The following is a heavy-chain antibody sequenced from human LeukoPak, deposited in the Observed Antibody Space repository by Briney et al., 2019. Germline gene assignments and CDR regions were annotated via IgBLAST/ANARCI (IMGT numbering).Heavy chain of an antibody. V-gene: IGHV3-30*04. D-gene: IGHD3-10*01. CDR1: GFPFSNYA. Sequence: GGSLRLSCAASGFPFSNYAMHWVRQAPGKGLGWVALISYDETTKYYADSVKGRFTISRDNSKNTLSLQMNNLRPEDTAVYHCVRSSGSYSGVNWFDPWGQGTLVTVSS. J-gene: IGHJ5*02. CDR2: ISYDETTK. CDR3: VRSSGSYSGVNWFDP.